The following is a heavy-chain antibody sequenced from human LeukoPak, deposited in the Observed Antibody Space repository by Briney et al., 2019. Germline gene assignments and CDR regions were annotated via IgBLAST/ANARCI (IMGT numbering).Heavy chain of an antibody. CDR2: TYYRSKWYN. J-gene: IGHJ3*02. Sequence: SQTLSLTCAISGDSVSSNSAAWNWIRQSPSRGLEWLGRTYYRSKWYNDYAVSVKSRITINPDTSKNQFSLQLNSVTPEDTAVYYCAREVRYCGDDCYPDAFDIWGQGTMVTVSS. CDR3: AREVRYCGDDCYPDAFDI. CDR1: GDSVSSNSAA. D-gene: IGHD2-21*02. V-gene: IGHV6-1*01.